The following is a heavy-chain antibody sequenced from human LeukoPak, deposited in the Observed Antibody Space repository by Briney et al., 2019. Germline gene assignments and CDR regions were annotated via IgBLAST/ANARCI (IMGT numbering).Heavy chain of an antibody. CDR2: ISYDGSNK. J-gene: IGHJ4*02. D-gene: IGHD3-3*01. V-gene: IGHV3-30-3*01. CDR3: AKDQSYYDFWSGYSY. CDR1: GFTFSSYA. Sequence: PGGSLRLSCAASGFTFSSYAMHWVRQAPGKGLEWVAVISYDGSNKYYADSVKGRFTISRDNSENTLYLQMNSLRAEDTAVYYCAKDQSYYDFWSGYSYWGQGTLVTVSS.